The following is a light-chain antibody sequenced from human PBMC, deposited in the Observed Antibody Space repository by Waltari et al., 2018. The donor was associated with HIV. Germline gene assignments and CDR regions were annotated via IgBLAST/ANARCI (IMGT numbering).Light chain of an antibody. Sequence: QSGLTQPASVSGSPGQPLTISCTGTTSDVGGYNYVSWYQQHPGKAHKLIIYEVSNRPSGVSNRFSGSKSGNTASLTISGLQPEDETDYYCSSFSSSSTPYVFGTGTKVTVL. CDR3: SSFSSSSTPYV. CDR1: TSDVGGYNY. CDR2: EVS. V-gene: IGLV2-14*01. J-gene: IGLJ1*01.